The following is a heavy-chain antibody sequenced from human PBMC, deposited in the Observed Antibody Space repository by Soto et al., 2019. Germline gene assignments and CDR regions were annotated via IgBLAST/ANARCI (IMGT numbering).Heavy chain of an antibody. J-gene: IGHJ5*02. CDR1: GCAISSGGYY. Sequence: SDTLSLTCTVSGCAISSGGYYWSWILQHPGKGLEWIGYIYYSGSTYYNPSLKSRVTISVDTSKNQFSLKLSSVTAADTAVDYCASVGAEPNLFDPWGQGTLFTVSS. CDR2: IYYSGST. CDR3: ASVGAEPNLFDP. V-gene: IGHV4-31*03.